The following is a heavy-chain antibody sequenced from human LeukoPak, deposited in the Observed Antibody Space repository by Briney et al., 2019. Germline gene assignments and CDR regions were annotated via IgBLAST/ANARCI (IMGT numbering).Heavy chain of an antibody. Sequence: SETLSLTCSVSGDSIRNYYWNWIRQPAGKRLGWIGRIRSSGSISYNPSLESRVTMSVDTSESQFSLKLTSVTAADTAVYYCASSGSSSSGYDTWGQGTLVTVSS. CDR1: GDSIRNYY. CDR2: IRSSGSI. J-gene: IGHJ5*02. V-gene: IGHV4-4*07. D-gene: IGHD6-13*01. CDR3: ASSGSSSSGYDT.